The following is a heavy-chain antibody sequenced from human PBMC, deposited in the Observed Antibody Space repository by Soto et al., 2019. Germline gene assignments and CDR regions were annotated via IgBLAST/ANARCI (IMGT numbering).Heavy chain of an antibody. CDR1: GFMFSNYP. CDR2: TKAAGGDN. V-gene: IGHV3-23*01. CDR3: KRDVVASSPPGADY. J-gene: IGHJ4*02. D-gene: IGHD5-12*01. Sequence: EVQLLASGGDLVRPGGSLRLSCAGSGFMFSNYPMSWVRQAPGKGPEWVAATKAAGGDNYYADSVKGRITITRDTFNYMLYLQMNSLTVEVTAMYYCKRDVVASSPPGADYWGQGTLVTVSS.